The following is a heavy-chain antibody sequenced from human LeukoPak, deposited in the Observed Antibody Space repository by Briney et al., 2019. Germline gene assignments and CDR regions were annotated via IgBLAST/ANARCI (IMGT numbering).Heavy chain of an antibody. D-gene: IGHD6-13*01. CDR3: ARVAASALYYFDY. V-gene: IGHV4-30-2*01. CDR2: IYHSGRT. Sequence: SQTLSLTCDVSGGSITSGEYFWSWIRQPPGKGLEWIGYIYHSGRTSYNPPLKSRATISVDRPKNQFSLRVSSVTAADTAVYYCARVAASALYYFDYWGQGTLVTVSS. CDR1: GGSITSGEYF. J-gene: IGHJ4*02.